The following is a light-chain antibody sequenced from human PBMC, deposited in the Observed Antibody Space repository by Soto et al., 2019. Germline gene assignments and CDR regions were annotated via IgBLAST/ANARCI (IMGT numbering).Light chain of an antibody. J-gene: IGKJ1*01. CDR3: QQCGSSPWT. CDR2: GAS. Sequence: EIVLTQSPGTLSLSPGERATLSCRASQSVSSSYLAWYQQKPGQAPRLLIYGASSRATGIPDRFSGSGSGTDCSLTISRLVPEDFAVYYCQQCGSSPWTFGQGTKVDSK. V-gene: IGKV3-20*01. CDR1: QSVSSSY.